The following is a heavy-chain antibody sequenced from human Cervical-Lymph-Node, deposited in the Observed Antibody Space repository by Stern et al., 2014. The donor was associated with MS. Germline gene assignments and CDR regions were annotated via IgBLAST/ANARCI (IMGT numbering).Heavy chain of an antibody. V-gene: IGHV3-30*18. CDR3: AKIVPATVQLDAFDV. Sequence: VQLVESGGGVVQPGRSLRLSCAASGFTFSGYAMHWVRQAPGKGLEWVAVLSYDGTKSYYADSVKGRFTISRDNPKNTLYLQMDSLRAEDTALYYCAKIVPATVQLDAFDVWGQGTLVIVSS. J-gene: IGHJ3*01. CDR2: LSYDGTKS. CDR1: GFTFSGYA. D-gene: IGHD1-26*01.